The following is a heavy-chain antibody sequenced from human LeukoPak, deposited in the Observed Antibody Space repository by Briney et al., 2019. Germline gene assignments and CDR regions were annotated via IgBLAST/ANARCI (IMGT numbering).Heavy chain of an antibody. Sequence: ASVKVSCKASGYTFTGYYMHWVRQAPGQGLEWMGWINPDSGGTNYAQKFQGRVTMTRDTSISTAYMELSRLRSDDTAVYYCARDRYGSGSYYIGDYWGQGTLVTVSS. CDR3: ARDRYGSGSYYIGDY. V-gene: IGHV1-2*02. CDR2: INPDSGGT. D-gene: IGHD3-10*01. J-gene: IGHJ4*02. CDR1: GYTFTGYY.